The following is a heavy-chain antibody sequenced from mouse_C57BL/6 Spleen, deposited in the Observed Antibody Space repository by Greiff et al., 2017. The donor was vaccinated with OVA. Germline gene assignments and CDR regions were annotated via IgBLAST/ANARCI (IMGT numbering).Heavy chain of an antibody. V-gene: IGHV5-6*01. CDR3: ASRSYYFDY. J-gene: IGHJ2*01. Sequence: EVQGVESGGDLVKPGGSLKLSCAASGFTFSSYGMSWVRQTPDKRLEWVATISSGGSYTYYPDSVKGRFTISRDNAKNTLYLQMSSLKSEDTAMYYCASRSYYFDYWGQGTTLTVSS. CDR1: GFTFSSYG. CDR2: ISSGGSYT.